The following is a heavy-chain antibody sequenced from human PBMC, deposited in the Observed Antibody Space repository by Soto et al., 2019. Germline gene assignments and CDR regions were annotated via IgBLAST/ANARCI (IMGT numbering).Heavy chain of an antibody. D-gene: IGHD2-2*02. Sequence: ASVKVSCKASGYTFTGYYMHWVRQAPGQGLEWMGWINPNSGGTNYAQKFQGRVTMTRDTSISTAYMELSRLRSDDTAVYYCARDGGDSSSTSCYTGAYYYYYYGMDVRGKGPTVTVSS. V-gene: IGHV1-2*02. CDR1: GYTFTGYY. J-gene: IGHJ6*04. CDR3: ARDGGDSSSTSCYTGAYYYYYYGMDV. CDR2: INPNSGGT.